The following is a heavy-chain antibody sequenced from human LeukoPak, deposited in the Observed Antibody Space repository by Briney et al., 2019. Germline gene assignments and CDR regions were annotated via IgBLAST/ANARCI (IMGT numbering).Heavy chain of an antibody. J-gene: IGHJ4*02. CDR2: MNPNSGNT. V-gene: IGHV1-8*02. Sequence: ASVKVSCKASGYTFTSYGISWVRQAPGQGLEWMGWMNPNSGNTGYAQKFQGRVTMTRSTSISTAYMELSSLRSEDTAVYYCAREPSGSYYGGDYWGQGTLVTVSS. CDR1: GYTFTSYG. CDR3: AREPSGSYYGGDY. D-gene: IGHD1-26*01.